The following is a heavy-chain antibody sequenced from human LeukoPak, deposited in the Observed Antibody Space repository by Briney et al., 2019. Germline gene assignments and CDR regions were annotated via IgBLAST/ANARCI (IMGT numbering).Heavy chain of an antibody. J-gene: IGHJ4*02. V-gene: IGHV3-20*04. Sequence: GGSLRLSCAASGFTFDDYGMSWVRQAPGKGLEWVSGINWNGGSTGYADSVKGRFTISRDNAKNSLYLQMNSLRAEDTALYYCARDRLGYSSGWYFHYWGQGTLVTVSS. D-gene: IGHD6-19*01. CDR3: ARDRLGYSSGWYFHY. CDR1: GFTFDDYG. CDR2: INWNGGST.